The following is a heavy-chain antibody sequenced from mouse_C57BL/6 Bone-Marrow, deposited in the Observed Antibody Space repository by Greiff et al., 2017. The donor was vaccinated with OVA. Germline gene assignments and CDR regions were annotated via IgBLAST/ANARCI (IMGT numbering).Heavy chain of an antibody. CDR2: IDPSDSYT. D-gene: IGHD1-1*01. CDR3: ARGQLLPYY. Sequence: VKLQQPGAELVMPGASVKLSCKASGYTFTSYWMHWVKQRPGQGLEWIGEIDPSDSYTNYNQKFKGKATLTVDKSSSTAYMQRSSLTSEGSAVYYCARGQLLPYYWGQGTTIAVSS. V-gene: IGHV1-69*01. CDR1: GYTFTSYW. J-gene: IGHJ2*01.